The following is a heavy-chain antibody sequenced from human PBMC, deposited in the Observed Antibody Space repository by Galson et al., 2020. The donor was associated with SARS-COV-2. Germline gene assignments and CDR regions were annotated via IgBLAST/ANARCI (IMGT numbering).Heavy chain of an antibody. V-gene: IGHV3-23*01. J-gene: IGHJ4*02. CDR2: ISGSGGST. CDR1: GFTFSSYA. D-gene: IGHD6-13*01. CDR3: AKALKPYPGIAAALSSFDY. Sequence: GESLKISCAASGFTFSSYAMSWVRQAPGKGLEWVSAISGSGGSTYYADSVKGRFTISRDNSKNTLYLQMNSLRAEDTAVYYCAKALKPYPGIAAALSSFDYWGQGTLVTVSS.